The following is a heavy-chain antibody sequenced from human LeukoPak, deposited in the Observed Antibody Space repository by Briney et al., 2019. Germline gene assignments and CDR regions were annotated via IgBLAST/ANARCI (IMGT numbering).Heavy chain of an antibody. D-gene: IGHD1-14*01. V-gene: IGHV3-33*08. Sequence: GGSLRLSCAASGFTFSSYAMSWVRQTPGKGLEWVAVIAYDGSRAFYADSVKGRFTTSRDNSKNTMSVQMDDLRAEDTAVYYCTRYNNDHLDYWGQGTLVTVSS. CDR3: TRYNNDHLDY. CDR2: IAYDGSRA. CDR1: GFTFSSYA. J-gene: IGHJ4*02.